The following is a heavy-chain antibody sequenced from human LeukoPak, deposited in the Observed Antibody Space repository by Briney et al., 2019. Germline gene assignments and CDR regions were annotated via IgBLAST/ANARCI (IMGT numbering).Heavy chain of an antibody. CDR2: IYYSGST. Sequence: SETLSLTCTVSGGSISSYYWSWIRQPPGKGLEWIGYIYYSGSTNYNPSLKSRVTISVDTSKNQFSLKLSPVTAADTAVYYCARGPDSPSYYYYMDVWGKGTTDTVSS. D-gene: IGHD3-10*01. J-gene: IGHJ6*03. CDR3: ARGPDSPSYYYYMDV. V-gene: IGHV4-59*08. CDR1: GGSISSYY.